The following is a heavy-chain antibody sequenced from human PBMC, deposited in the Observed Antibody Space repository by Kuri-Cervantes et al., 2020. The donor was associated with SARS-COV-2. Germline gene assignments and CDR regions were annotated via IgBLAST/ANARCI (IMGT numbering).Heavy chain of an antibody. V-gene: IGHV4-59*11. CDR2: IYYSGST. CDR3: ARDWDDFWSGYYYFDY. D-gene: IGHD3-3*01. J-gene: IGHJ4*02. Sequence: GSLRLSCTVSGGSISSHYWSWIRQPPGKGLEWIGYIYYSGSTNCNPSLKSRVTISVDTSKNQFSLKLSSVTAADTAVYYCARDWDDFWSGYYYFDYWGQGTLVTVSS. CDR1: GGSISSHY.